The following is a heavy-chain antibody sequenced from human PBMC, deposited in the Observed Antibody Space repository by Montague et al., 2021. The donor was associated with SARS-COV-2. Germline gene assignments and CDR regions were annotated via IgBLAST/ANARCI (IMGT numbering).Heavy chain of an antibody. CDR1: GFTFSSYT. V-gene: IGHV3-21*01. CDR3: ARAVPDFDY. CDR2: ITSSSGHI. Sequence: SLRLSCAASGFTFSSYTMIWVRQAPGKGLEWVSSITSSSGHIYYADSLKGRFTISRDNAKSSLYLHMNSLRAEDTAIYYCARAVPDFDYWGQGTLVTVSS. J-gene: IGHJ4*02.